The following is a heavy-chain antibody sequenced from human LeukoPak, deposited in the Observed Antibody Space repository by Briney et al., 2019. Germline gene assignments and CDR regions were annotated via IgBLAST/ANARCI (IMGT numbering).Heavy chain of an antibody. V-gene: IGHV1-8*01. CDR2: MNPNSGNT. J-gene: IGHJ2*01. CDR3: VVTTVVTPINWYFDL. D-gene: IGHD4-23*01. Sequence: ASVKVSCKASGYTFTSYDINWVRQATGQGLEWMGWMNPNSGNTGYAQKSQGRVTMTRNTSISTAYMELSSLRSEDTAVYYCVVTTVVTPINWYFDLWGRGTLVTVFS. CDR1: GYTFTSYD.